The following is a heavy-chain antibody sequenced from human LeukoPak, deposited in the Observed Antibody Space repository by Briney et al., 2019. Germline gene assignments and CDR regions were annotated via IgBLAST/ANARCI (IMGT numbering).Heavy chain of an antibody. CDR3: ARDSTYYYESGSSGPHCFDT. D-gene: IGHD3-10*01. J-gene: IGHJ4*02. V-gene: IGHV3-30*01. CDR1: GFTLSSYA. CDR2: ISSGGIYE. Sequence: GGSLRLSCAASGFTLSSYAMHWVRQVPGKGLEWVSIISSGGIYEYCADSVKGRFTISRDNSKNTLFLQLNSLRAEDTALYYCARDSTYYYESGSSGPHCFDTWGQGTLVTVSS.